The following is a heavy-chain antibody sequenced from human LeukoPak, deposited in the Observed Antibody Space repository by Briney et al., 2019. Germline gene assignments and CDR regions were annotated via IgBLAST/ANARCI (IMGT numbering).Heavy chain of an antibody. CDR1: GFTFSSYG. D-gene: IGHD6-25*01. Sequence: GGTLRLSCAASGFTFSSYGMNWVRQAPGKGLEWVSGITGRGESTYYADSVKGRFTISRDSSKNTLYLQMNSLRAGDTAIYYCAKDRRLASFDYGGQGTLVTVSS. J-gene: IGHJ4*02. CDR2: ITGRGEST. V-gene: IGHV3-23*01. CDR3: AKDRRLASFDY.